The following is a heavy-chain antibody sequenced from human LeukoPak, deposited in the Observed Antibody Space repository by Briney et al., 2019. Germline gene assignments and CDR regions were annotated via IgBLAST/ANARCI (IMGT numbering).Heavy chain of an antibody. CDR2: ISLDGSTE. J-gene: IGHJ5*02. CDR1: GFTLSSYG. CDR3: MRDYMGWFDP. V-gene: IGHV3-30*03. Sequence: GGSLRLSCAASGFTLSSYGMGWVRQAPGKGLEWVSIISLDGSTEFYADSVKGRFTISRDTASNTMHLEMNNLRIEDTAVYYCMRDYMGWFDPWGQGSLVTVSS. D-gene: IGHD3-10*01.